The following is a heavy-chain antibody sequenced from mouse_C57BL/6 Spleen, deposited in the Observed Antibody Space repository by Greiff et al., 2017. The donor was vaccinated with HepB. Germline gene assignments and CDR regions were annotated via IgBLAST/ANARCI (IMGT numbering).Heavy chain of an antibody. CDR3: AREEGIYYYGSSYGFAY. J-gene: IGHJ3*01. CDR2: INPSSGYT. V-gene: IGHV1-4*01. D-gene: IGHD1-1*01. Sequence: QVQLKESGAELARPGASVKMSCKASGYTFTSYTMHWVKQRPGQGLEWIGYINPSSGYTKYNQKFKDKATLTADKSSSTAYMQLSSLTSEDSAVYYCAREEGIYYYGSSYGFAYWGQGTLVTVSA. CDR1: GYTFTSYT.